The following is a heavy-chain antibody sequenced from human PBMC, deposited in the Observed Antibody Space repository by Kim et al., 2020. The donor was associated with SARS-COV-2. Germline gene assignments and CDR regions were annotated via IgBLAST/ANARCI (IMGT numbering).Heavy chain of an antibody. CDR2: ISASGGTT. Sequence: GGSLRLSCAASGITFSSLAMSWVRQAPGKGLEWVSSISASGGTTNYADSVKGRFTISRDNSKNTLYLQMNSLRVEDTAVYYCAKVVPTSPEFSDYWGQGTLVTVSS. J-gene: IGHJ4*02. CDR1: GITFSSLA. D-gene: IGHD2-2*01. CDR3: AKVVPTSPEFSDY. V-gene: IGHV3-23*01.